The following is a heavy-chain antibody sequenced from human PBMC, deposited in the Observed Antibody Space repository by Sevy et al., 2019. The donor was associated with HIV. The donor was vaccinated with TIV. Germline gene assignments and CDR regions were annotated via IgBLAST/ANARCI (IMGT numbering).Heavy chain of an antibody. CDR2: VWYDGSDK. D-gene: IGHD1-1*01. V-gene: IGHV3-33*01. Sequence: GGSLRLSCAASGFSFSSYGMHWVRQAPGKGLEWVALVWYDGSDKYYADSVKGRFTISRDNSKNTLYLQMNSLRVEDTAVYYCARDSGLQLFRYWVQGTLVTVSS. CDR1: GFSFSSYG. CDR3: ARDSGLQLFRY. J-gene: IGHJ4*02.